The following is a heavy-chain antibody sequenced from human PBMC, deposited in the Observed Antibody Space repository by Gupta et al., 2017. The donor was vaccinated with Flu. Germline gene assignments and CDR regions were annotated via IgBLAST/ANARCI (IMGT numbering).Heavy chain of an antibody. CDR3: ALTLGVIRLDF. J-gene: IGHJ4*02. Sequence: QVQLVQSGAEVKKPVSSVKVSCKASGGTFSSYYVSWVRQAPGQRSEWMGAIIPILGTANYAQEFQGRVTITADRSTSTTYMELSSLRSEDTAVYYCALTLGVIRLDFWGQGTLVTVSS. D-gene: IGHD3-22*01. CDR1: GGTFSSYY. V-gene: IGHV1-69*06. CDR2: IIPILGTA.